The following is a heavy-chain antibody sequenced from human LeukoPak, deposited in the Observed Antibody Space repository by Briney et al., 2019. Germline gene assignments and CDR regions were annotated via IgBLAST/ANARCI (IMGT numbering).Heavy chain of an antibody. Sequence: PSETLSLTCTVSGGSISSYYWSWIRQPPGKGLEWIGYIYYSGSTNYDPSLKSRVTISVDTSKNQFSLKLSSVTAADTAVYYCARLPTVTTFGSYYYYMDVWGKGTTVTVSS. CDR3: ARLPTVTTFGSYYYYMDV. J-gene: IGHJ6*03. D-gene: IGHD4-11*01. V-gene: IGHV4-59*01. CDR2: IYYSGST. CDR1: GGSISSYY.